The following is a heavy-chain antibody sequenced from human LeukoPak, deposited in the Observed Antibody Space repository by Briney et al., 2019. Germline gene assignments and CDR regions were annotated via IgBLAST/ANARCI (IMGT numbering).Heavy chain of an antibody. V-gene: IGHV3-43*02. CDR2: TSGDGGST. J-gene: IGHJ2*01. D-gene: IGHD6-6*01. CDR3: AKDMVQLGPDWYFDL. CDR1: GFTFDDYA. Sequence: PGGSLRLSCAASGFTFDDYAMHWVRQAPGKGLEWVSLTSGDGGSTYYADSVKGRFTISRDNSKNSLYLQMTSLRTEDTALYYCAKDMVQLGPDWYFDLWGRGTLVTVSS.